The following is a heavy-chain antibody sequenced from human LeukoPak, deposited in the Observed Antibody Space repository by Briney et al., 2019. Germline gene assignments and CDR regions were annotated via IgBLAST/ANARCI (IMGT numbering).Heavy chain of an antibody. CDR2: MNPNSGNT. V-gene: IGHV1-8*01. CDR3: ARGRGSGHKENRFDP. Sequence: ASVKVSCKASGHTFTTYDINWVRQATGQGLEWMGWMNPNSGNTGYTQKFQGRVTMTRNTSISTAYMELSSLRSEDTAVYYCARGRGSGHKENRFDPWGQGTLVTVSS. CDR1: GHTFTTYD. J-gene: IGHJ5*02. D-gene: IGHD6-19*01.